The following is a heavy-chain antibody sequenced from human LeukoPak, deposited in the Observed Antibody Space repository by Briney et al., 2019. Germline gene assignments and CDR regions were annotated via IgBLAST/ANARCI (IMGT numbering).Heavy chain of an antibody. Sequence: ASVKVSCKASGYTFNDYYIHWLRQAPGQGLEWMGRIIPILNIPNYAQKLQGRVTIAADKSTSTAYMELSSLRSDDTAVYYCAREKMEVGYYGLDVWGQGTTVTVSS. CDR1: GYTFNDYY. J-gene: IGHJ6*02. CDR2: IIPILNIP. D-gene: IGHD1-1*01. CDR3: AREKMEVGYYGLDV. V-gene: IGHV1-69*04.